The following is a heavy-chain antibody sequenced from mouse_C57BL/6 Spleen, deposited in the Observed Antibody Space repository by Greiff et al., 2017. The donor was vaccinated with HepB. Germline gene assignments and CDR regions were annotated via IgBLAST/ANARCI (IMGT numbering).Heavy chain of an antibody. J-gene: IGHJ2*01. CDR1: GFSFNTYA. D-gene: IGHD2-13*01. Sequence: EVKLVESGGGLVQPKGSLKLSCAASGFSFNTYAMNWVRQAPGKGLEWVARIRSKSNNYATYYADSVKDRFTISRDDSESMLYLQMNNLKTEDTAMYYCEGGDGDYGYWGKGTTLTVAS. CDR2: IRSKSNNYAT. CDR3: EGGDGDYGY. V-gene: IGHV10-1*01.